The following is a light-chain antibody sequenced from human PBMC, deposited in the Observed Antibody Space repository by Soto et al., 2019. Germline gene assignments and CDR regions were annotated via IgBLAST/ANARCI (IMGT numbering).Light chain of an antibody. V-gene: IGKV3-15*01. CDR1: QSITRN. Sequence: EIVMTQSPATLSVSPGERAPLSCRASQSITRNLAWYQQSPGQAPRLLIYGASTRATGIPARFSGSGSGTEFTLTINSLQSEDFAVYYCQQYNNWPMWTFGQGTKVDI. J-gene: IGKJ1*01. CDR3: QQYNNWPMWT. CDR2: GAS.